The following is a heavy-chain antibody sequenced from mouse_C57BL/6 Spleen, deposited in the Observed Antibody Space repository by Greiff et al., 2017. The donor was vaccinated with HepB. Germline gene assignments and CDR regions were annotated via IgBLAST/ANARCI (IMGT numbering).Heavy chain of an antibody. V-gene: IGHV1-52*01. J-gene: IGHJ3*01. CDR1: GYTFTSYW. D-gene: IGHD3-3*01. CDR3: ARGGSRAWFAY. CDR2: IDPSDSET. Sequence: QVHVKQPGAELVRPGSSVKLSCKASGYTFTSYWMHWVKQRPIQGLEWIGNIDPSDSETHYNQKFKDKATLTVDKSSSTAYMQLSSLTSEDSAVYYCARGGSRAWFAYWGQGTLVTVSA.